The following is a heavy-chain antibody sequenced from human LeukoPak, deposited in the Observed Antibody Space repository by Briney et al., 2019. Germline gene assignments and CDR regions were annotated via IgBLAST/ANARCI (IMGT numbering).Heavy chain of an antibody. CDR2: MYSSGST. CDR3: ARVEVDYYDSSGYYYDDY. D-gene: IGHD3-22*01. CDR1: GGSISSRSYY. J-gene: IGHJ4*02. V-gene: IGHV4-61*02. Sequence: SDTLSLICTVSGGSISSRSYYWRWIRQPAGKGLEWIGRMYSSGSTNYNPSLKSRVTISVDTSKNQFSLKLSSVTAADTAVYYCARVEVDYYDSSGYYYDDYWGQGTLVTVSS.